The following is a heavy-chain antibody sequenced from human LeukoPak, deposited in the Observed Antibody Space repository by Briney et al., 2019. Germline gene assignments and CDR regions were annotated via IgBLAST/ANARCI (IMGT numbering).Heavy chain of an antibody. CDR3: ARAGGSGTYSAY. Sequence: GGSLRFSCAASGFSFSAYSMNWVRQAPGKGLEWVSYISSTGTTIYYADSVKGRFTTSRDNAKNSLSLQMNSLRDEDTAVYYCARAGGSGTYSAYWGQGTLVTVSS. CDR2: ISSTGTTI. J-gene: IGHJ4*02. D-gene: IGHD3-10*01. V-gene: IGHV3-48*02. CDR1: GFSFSAYS.